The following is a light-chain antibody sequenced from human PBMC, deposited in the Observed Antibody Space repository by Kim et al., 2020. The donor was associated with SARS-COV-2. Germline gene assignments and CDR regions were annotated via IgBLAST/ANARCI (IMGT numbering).Light chain of an antibody. Sequence: QAVVTQEPSLTVSPGGTVTLTCGSSTGIVTSGHYSYWFQQKPGQAPRTLISDTVNKYSWTPARFSGSLLGGKAALTLSGAQPEDDAEYYCMLYYSGTWVFGGGTKLTVL. V-gene: IGLV7-46*01. CDR2: DTV. J-gene: IGLJ3*02. CDR3: MLYYSGTWV. CDR1: TGIVTSGHY.